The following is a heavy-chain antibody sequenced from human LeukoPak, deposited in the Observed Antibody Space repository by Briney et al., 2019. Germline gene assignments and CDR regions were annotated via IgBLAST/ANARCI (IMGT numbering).Heavy chain of an antibody. CDR2: INPNSGGT. CDR3: ARDPRYCSGGSCYSDP. CDR1: GYTFTGYY. V-gene: IGHV1-2*06. D-gene: IGHD2-15*01. J-gene: IGHJ5*02. Sequence: SVKVSCKASGYTFTGYYMHWVRQAPGQGLEWMGRINPNSGGTNYAQKFQGRVTMTTDTSTSTAYMELRSLRSDDTAVYYCARDPRYCSGGSCYSDPWGQGTLVTVSS.